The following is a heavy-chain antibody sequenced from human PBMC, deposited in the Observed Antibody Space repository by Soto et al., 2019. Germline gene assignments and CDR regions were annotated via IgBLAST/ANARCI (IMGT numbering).Heavy chain of an antibody. CDR2: ISSSGSTI. V-gene: IGHV3-48*03. CDR3: ARDQDHCSSTSCYYYYGMDV. J-gene: IGHJ6*02. Sequence: GSLRLSCAASGFTFSSYEMNWVRQAPGKGLEWVSYISSSGSTIYYADSVKGRFTISRDNAKNSLYLQMNSLRAEDTAVYYCARDQDHCSSTSCYYYYGMDVWGQGTTVTVSS. D-gene: IGHD2-2*01. CDR1: GFTFSSYE.